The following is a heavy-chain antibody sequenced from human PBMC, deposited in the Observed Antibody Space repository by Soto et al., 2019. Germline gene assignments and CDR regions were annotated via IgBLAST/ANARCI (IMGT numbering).Heavy chain of an antibody. V-gene: IGHV1-46*01. CDR2: INPSGGST. CDR3: ARDLDPGYSYGGDAFDI. CDR1: GYTFTSYY. J-gene: IGHJ3*02. D-gene: IGHD5-18*01. Sequence: ASVKVSCKASGYTFTSYYMHWVRQAPGQGLEWMGIINPSGGSTSYAQKFQGRVTMTRDTSTSTVYMELSSLRSEDTAVYYCARDLDPGYSYGGDAFDIWGQGTMVTVSS.